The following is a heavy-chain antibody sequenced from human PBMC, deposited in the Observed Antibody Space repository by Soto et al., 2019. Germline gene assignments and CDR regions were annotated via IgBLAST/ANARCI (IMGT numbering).Heavy chain of an antibody. CDR2: INPNSGDT. CDR1: GYIFTGYH. CDR3: ARDARGTRGFDEMDI. V-gene: IGHV1-2*02. J-gene: IGHJ6*02. Sequence: ASVKGSCKASGYIFTGYHIHWVRQAPGRGLEWMGWINPNSGDTEYAQNFQGRATMTRDTSFNLVYMEMSGLMSDDTAVYYCARDARGTRGFDEMDIWGQGTTVTVSS. D-gene: IGHD3-9*01.